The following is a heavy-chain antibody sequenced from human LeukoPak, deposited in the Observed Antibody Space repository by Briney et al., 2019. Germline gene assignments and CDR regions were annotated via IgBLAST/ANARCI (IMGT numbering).Heavy chain of an antibody. Sequence: ASVKVSCKASGGTFSSYTISWVRQAPGQGLEWMGRIIPILGIANYAQKFQGRVTITADKSTSTTYMELSSLRSEDTAVYYCARGKRSSEVDVWGQGTTVTVSS. CDR3: ARGKRSSEVDV. D-gene: IGHD6-19*01. CDR1: GGTFSSYT. V-gene: IGHV1-69*02. CDR2: IIPILGIA. J-gene: IGHJ6*02.